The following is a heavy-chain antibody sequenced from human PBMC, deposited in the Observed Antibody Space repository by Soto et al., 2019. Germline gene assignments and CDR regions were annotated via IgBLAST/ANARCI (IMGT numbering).Heavy chain of an antibody. D-gene: IGHD2-15*01. CDR3: ASPKVAVDALWDRYFDF. J-gene: IGHJ2*01. Sequence: EVQLVESGGGLVQPGGSLRLSCAASGFTFSDRFMDWVRQAPGKGLEWIGRAKSRARGFATQYADSVKGRFTVSRDESTSSFYLQMNTLNAGDTAVYYCASPKVAVDALWDRYFDFWGRGTLVTVSS. V-gene: IGHV3-72*01. CDR2: AKSRARGFAT. CDR1: GFTFSDRF.